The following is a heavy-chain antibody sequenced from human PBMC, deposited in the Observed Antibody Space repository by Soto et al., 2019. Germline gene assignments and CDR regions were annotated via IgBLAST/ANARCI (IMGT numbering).Heavy chain of an antibody. CDR1: GSSIRSTDYY. J-gene: IGHJ5*02. V-gene: IGHV4-30-4*01. Sequence: SETLSLTCTFSGSSIRSTDYYLSWIRQAPGKGLEWIGYVYYTGSTYYNPSLMSRLTISVDTSKNQFSLKLTSVTAAETAVYYCVRTARQGAVAPHWFDRWGQGTQVTVSS. D-gene: IGHD2-21*02. CDR3: VRTARQGAVAPHWFDR. CDR2: VYYTGST.